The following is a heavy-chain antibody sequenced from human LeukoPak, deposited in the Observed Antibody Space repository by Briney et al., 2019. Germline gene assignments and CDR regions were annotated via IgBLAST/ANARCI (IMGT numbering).Heavy chain of an antibody. Sequence: ASVKVSCKASGYTFTSYYTHWVRQALGQGLEWMGIINPSGGSTSYAQKFQGRVTMTRDMSTSTVYMELSSLRSEDTAVYYCARVGRMVAPFDYWGQGTLVTVSS. CDR1: GYTFTSYY. V-gene: IGHV1-46*01. CDR2: INPSGGST. CDR3: ARVGRMVAPFDY. D-gene: IGHD3-10*01. J-gene: IGHJ4*02.